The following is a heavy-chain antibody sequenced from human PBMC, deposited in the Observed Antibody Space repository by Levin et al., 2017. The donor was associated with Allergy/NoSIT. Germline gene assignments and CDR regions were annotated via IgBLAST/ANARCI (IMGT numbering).Heavy chain of an antibody. V-gene: IGHV3-21*01. Sequence: KPGGSLRLSCAASGFTFSSYSMNWVRQAPGKGLEWVSSISSSSSYIYYADSVKGRFTISRDNAKNSLYLQMNSLRAEDTAVYYCARDGPTYYDFWSGYYLDYYMDGWGKGTTVTVSS. CDR3: ARDGPTYYDFWSGYYLDYYMDG. J-gene: IGHJ6*03. CDR2: ISSSSSYI. D-gene: IGHD3-3*01. CDR1: GFTFSSYS.